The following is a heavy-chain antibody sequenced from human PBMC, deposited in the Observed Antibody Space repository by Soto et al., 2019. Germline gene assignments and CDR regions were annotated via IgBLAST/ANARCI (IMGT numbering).Heavy chain of an antibody. J-gene: IGHJ6*02. CDR3: ARAYYGDYEYGMDV. D-gene: IGHD4-17*01. CDR1: GFTFSSYA. CDR2: ISYDGSNK. Sequence: QVQLVESGGGVVQPGRSLRLSYAASGFTFSSYAMHWVRQAPGKGLEWVAVISYDGSNKYYADSVKGRFTISRDNSKNTLYLQMNSLRAEDTAVYYCARAYYGDYEYGMDVWGQGTTVTVSS. V-gene: IGHV3-30-3*01.